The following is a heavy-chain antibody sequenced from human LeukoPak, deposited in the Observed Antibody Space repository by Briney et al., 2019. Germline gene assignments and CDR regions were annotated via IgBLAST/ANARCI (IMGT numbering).Heavy chain of an antibody. CDR3: ARAYCSGGSCYRAFDY. D-gene: IGHD2-15*01. V-gene: IGHV4-59*08. CDR2: IHYSGST. Sequence: PSETLSLTCTVSGDSISTYYWSWLRQPPGKGLEWIGYIHYSGSTNYNPSLRSRVTISVDTSKNQFSLKLSSATAADTAVYYCARAYCSGGSCYRAFDYWGQGTLITVSS. CDR1: GDSISTYY. J-gene: IGHJ4*02.